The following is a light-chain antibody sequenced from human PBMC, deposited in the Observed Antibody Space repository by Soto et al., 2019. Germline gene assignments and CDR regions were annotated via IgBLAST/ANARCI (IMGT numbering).Light chain of an antibody. V-gene: IGKV3-15*01. CDR3: QQQRT. CDR1: QSVSSN. Sequence: EIVMTQSPATLSVSPGERATLSCRASQSVSSNLAWYQQQPGQAPRLLIYGASTRATGSPARFSGSGSGTDFTLTNSSLQSEDFAVHYGQQQRTFGQGTKGEIK. J-gene: IGKJ1*01. CDR2: GAS.